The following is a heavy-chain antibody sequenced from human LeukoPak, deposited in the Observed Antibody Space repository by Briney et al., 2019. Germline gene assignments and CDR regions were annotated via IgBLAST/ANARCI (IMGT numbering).Heavy chain of an antibody. CDR3: AIHEYSGSYYGLSWFDP. D-gene: IGHD1-26*01. CDR2: IYYSGST. CDR1: GGSISSSGYY. Sequence: SETLSLTCTVSGGSISSSGYYWGWIRQPPGKGLEWNASIYYSGSTYYNPSLKSRVTISVDTSKNQLSLKLSSLTAADTAVYYCAIHEYSGSYYGLSWFDPWGAGTLVTVSS. V-gene: IGHV4-39*01. J-gene: IGHJ5*02.